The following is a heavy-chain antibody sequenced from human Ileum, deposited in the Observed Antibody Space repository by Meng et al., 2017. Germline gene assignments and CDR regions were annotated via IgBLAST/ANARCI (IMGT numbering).Heavy chain of an antibody. D-gene: IGHD6-19*01. CDR2: INPSGGST. J-gene: IGHJ4*02. CDR1: GYTFTSYY. V-gene: IGHV1-46*01. CDR3: ARVGAVASFDY. Sequence: QGQLVQSGAEWKKPKASVKVSCKASGYTFTSYYMHWVRPAPGQGLEWMGIINPSGGSTSYAQKFQGRVTMTRDTSTSTVYMELSSLRSEDTAVYFCARVGAVASFDYWGQGTLVTVSS.